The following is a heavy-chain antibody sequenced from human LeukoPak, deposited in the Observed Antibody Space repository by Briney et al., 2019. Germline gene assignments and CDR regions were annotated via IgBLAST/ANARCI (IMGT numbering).Heavy chain of an antibody. CDR1: GDSISSYY. D-gene: IGHD2-15*01. CDR3: ARGGARGRRFDY. V-gene: IGHV4-59*08. J-gene: IGHJ4*02. Sequence: SETLSLTCTVSGDSISSYYWSWIRQPPGKGLEWIGYIYYSGSTNYNPSLKSRVTISVDTSKNQFSLKLSSVTAADTAVYYCARGGARGRRFDYWGQGTLVTVSS. CDR2: IYYSGST.